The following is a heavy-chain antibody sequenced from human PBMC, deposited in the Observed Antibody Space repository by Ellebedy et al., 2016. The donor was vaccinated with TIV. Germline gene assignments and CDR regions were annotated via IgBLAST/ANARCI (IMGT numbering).Heavy chain of an antibody. CDR3: ARQMPDPEGFGAFDS. Sequence: SETLSLTXTVSGGSISSSSYYWGWIRQPPGKGLEWIGSIYYSGSTYYNPSLKSRVTISVDTSKNQFSLKLSSVTAADTAVYYCARQMPDPEGFGAFDSWGQGTMVTVSS. D-gene: IGHD1-14*01. CDR1: GGSISSSSYY. CDR2: IYYSGST. V-gene: IGHV4-39*01. J-gene: IGHJ3*02.